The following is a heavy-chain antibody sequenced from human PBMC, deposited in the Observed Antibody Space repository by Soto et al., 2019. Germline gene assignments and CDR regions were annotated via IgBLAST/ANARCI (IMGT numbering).Heavy chain of an antibody. V-gene: IGHV1-18*04. J-gene: IGHJ4*02. CDR1: GFTFTDFS. CDR3: ARTDIWAY. Sequence: QVQLVQSGPEVKKPGASVKVSCKTSGFTFTDFSMHWVRQAPGQRLQWMGWINTHNGHTLYSPRFADRVTMTTDPSTSTAHMELKGLRSDDTAVYYCARTDIWAYWGQGTLVTVSS. CDR2: INTHNGHT. D-gene: IGHD2-15*01.